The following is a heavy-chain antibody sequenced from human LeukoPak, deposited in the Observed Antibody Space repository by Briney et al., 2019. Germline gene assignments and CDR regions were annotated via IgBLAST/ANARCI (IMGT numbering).Heavy chain of an antibody. CDR3: ARVRLQPGTRLLIPNYFDY. Sequence: PSETLSLTCTVSGDSISTGSYYWSWIRQPAGKGLEWIGRIYASGNTDYNPSLKSRVTMSVDTSKNQFSLKLSSVTAADTAIYYCARVRLQPGTRLLIPNYFDYWGRGTLVTVSS. D-gene: IGHD3-16*01. CDR1: GDSISTGSYY. V-gene: IGHV4-61*02. CDR2: IYASGNT. J-gene: IGHJ4*02.